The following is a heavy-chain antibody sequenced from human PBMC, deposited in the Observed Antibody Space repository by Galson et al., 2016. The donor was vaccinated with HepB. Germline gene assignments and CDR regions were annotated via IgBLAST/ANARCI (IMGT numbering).Heavy chain of an antibody. D-gene: IGHD1-20*01. V-gene: IGHV4-39*02. CDR3: ARDRSSQNNWVDAFDF. CDR1: GGSISGSPYY. CDR2: IYYDVAT. J-gene: IGHJ3*01. Sequence: SETLSLTCTVSGGSISGSPYYWSWIRQPPGKGLEWIGSIYYDVATHNNPSLKGRVAISVDTSKNQFSLKVTSVTAADTAVYYCARDRSSQNNWVDAFDFWGQGTTVTVAS.